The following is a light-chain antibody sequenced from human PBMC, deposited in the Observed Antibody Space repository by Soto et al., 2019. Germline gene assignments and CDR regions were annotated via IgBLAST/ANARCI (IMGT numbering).Light chain of an antibody. CDR1: SSDVGAYDD. J-gene: IGLJ2*01. CDR2: DVN. CDR3: SAYASSGSVI. Sequence: QSALTQPASVSGSPGQSIAISCTGTSSDVGAYDDVSWYQQPPGTAPKLMINDVNQRPSGVSNRFSGSKSGNTASLTISGLQAEDEADYYCSAYASSGSVIFGGGTKLTVL. V-gene: IGLV2-14*03.